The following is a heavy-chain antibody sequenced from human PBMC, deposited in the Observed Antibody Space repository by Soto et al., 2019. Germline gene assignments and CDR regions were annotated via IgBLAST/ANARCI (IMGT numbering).Heavy chain of an antibody. CDR1: GFTFSDYL. V-gene: IGHV3-23*01. CDR2: IGPGGVTT. J-gene: IGHJ4*02. CDR3: ARGLHYNSWYSAY. Sequence: DVQLLESGGGLVQPGGSLRLSCAASGFTFSDYLMNWVRQAPGKGLEWVSLIGPGGVTTIYADSVRGRFTISRDDSKNTLFLQMNSLRADDTAVYYCARGLHYNSWYSAYWGQGSLVTVSS. D-gene: IGHD6-13*01.